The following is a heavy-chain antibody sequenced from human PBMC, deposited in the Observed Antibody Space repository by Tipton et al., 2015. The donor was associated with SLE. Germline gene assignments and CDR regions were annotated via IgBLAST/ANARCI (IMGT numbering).Heavy chain of an antibody. CDR2: IYRGGST. V-gene: IGHV3-66*02. Sequence: SLRLSCAASGFTFRNNAMSWVRQAPGKGLEWVSVIYRGGSTNYADSVRGRFTISIDNSKNTLYLQMNSLRAKDTAVYYCARDPLWVMVYAAAFDIWGQGTMVTVSS. J-gene: IGHJ3*02. CDR1: GFTFRNNA. D-gene: IGHD2-8*01. CDR3: ARDPLWVMVYAAAFDI.